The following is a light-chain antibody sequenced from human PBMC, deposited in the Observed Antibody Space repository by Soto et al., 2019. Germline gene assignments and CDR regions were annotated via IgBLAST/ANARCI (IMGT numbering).Light chain of an antibody. CDR1: QSVSSY. CDR3: QQRSNWLWT. J-gene: IGKJ1*01. Sequence: EILLTQSPATLSLSPGERATLSCRASQSVSSYLAWYQQKPGQAPRLLIYDASNRATGIPARFSGSGSGTDFTLTIRSLEPEDFAVYYCQQRSNWLWTFGQGTKVEIK. CDR2: DAS. V-gene: IGKV3-11*01.